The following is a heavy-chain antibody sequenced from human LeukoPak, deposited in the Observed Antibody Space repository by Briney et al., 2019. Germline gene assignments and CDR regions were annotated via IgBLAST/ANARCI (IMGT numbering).Heavy chain of an antibody. J-gene: IGHJ4*02. CDR3: AREDLGAAYFDF. D-gene: IGHD3-16*01. CDR1: GDIVSTNNVA. Sequence: SQTLSLTCALSGDIVSTNNVAWNWIRQSPSRGLEWLGRTYYRSKWYNDYAVSVKSRITINPDTSKNQFSLRLNSVTPDDTAVYYCAREDLGAAYFDFWGQGTLVTVSS. CDR2: TYYRSKWYN. V-gene: IGHV6-1*01.